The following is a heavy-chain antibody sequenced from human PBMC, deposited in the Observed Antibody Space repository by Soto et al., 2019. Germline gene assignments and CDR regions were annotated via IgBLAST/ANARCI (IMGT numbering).Heavy chain of an antibody. Sequence: AGSLSLSCAASGFTFSTYWMQWVRQAPGKGLVWVSRINSDGSSTSFADSVKGRFTASRVNAKNTLYLQMNSLRAEDTAVYFGARDDRDYVWGSFRYFDCWGQGTKGTVSS. V-gene: IGHV3-74*01. CDR3: ARDDRDYVWGSFRYFDC. CDR1: GFTFSTYW. J-gene: IGHJ4*02. D-gene: IGHD3-16*01. CDR2: INSDGSST.